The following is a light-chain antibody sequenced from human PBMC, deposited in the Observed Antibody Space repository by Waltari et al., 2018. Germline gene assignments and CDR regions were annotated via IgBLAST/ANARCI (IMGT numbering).Light chain of an antibody. CDR2: GAS. Sequence: VLTQSPDTLSLSPGERATVSCRASQSLTKRYLAWYQQKPGQAARLLIYGASGRAAGIPDRFSGSGSGTDFTLASSRLEAEDVAVYYCQQYGSSILYTFGQGTKLEIK. V-gene: IGKV3-20*01. CDR3: QQYGSSILYT. J-gene: IGKJ2*01. CDR1: QSLTKRY.